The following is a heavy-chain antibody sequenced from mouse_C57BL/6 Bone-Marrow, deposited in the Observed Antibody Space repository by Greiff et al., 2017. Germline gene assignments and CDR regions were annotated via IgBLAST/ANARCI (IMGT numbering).Heavy chain of an antibody. Sequence: VQLQQSGAELVKPGASVKLSCTASGFNIKDYYMHWVKQRTEQGLEWIGRIDPEDGETKYATKFQGKATITADTSSNTAYLQLSSLTSEDTAVYYCAFYAYYYFDDWGQGTTLTVSS. CDR2: IDPEDGET. D-gene: IGHD2-2*01. J-gene: IGHJ2*01. V-gene: IGHV14-2*01. CDR1: GFNIKDYY. CDR3: AFYAYYYFDD.